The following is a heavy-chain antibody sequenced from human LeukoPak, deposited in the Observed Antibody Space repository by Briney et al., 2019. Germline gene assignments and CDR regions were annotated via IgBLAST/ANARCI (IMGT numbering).Heavy chain of an antibody. CDR3: ARPDSSSWHFDY. CDR1: GYSFTSYW. D-gene: IGHD6-13*01. J-gene: IGHJ4*02. V-gene: IGHV5-51*01. CDR2: IYPDDSVV. Sequence: GESLKSSCKGSGYSFTSYWIDWVRQMPGKGREWLGIIYPDDSVVRHSPSFQGQVTISADKSISTAYLQWSSLKASDTAVYFCARPDSSSWHFDYWGQGTLVTVSS.